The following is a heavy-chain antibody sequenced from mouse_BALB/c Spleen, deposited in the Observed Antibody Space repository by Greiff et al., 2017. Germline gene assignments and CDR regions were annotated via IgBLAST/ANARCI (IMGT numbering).Heavy chain of an antibody. CDR1: GYSITSDYA. CDR3: ARGPMITTGAWFAY. CDR2: ISYSGST. J-gene: IGHJ3*01. D-gene: IGHD2-4*01. Sequence: EVQLQESGPGLVKPSQSLSLTCTVTGYSITSDYAWNWIRQFPGNKLEWMGYISYSGSTSYNPSLKSRISITRDTSKNQFFLQLNSVTTEDTATYYCARGPMITTGAWFAYWGQGTLVTVSA. V-gene: IGHV3-2*02.